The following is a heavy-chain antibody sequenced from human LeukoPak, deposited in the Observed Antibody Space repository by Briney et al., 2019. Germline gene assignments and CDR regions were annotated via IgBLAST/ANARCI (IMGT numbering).Heavy chain of an antibody. D-gene: IGHD6-13*01. CDR3: ARSLGIAADY. CDR1: GGSLSSSSYY. J-gene: IGHJ4*02. CDR2: IYYSGST. Sequence: SETLSLTCTVSGGSLSSSSYYWGWIRQPPGKGLEWVGSIYYSGSTYNNPSRKSRVTLSVDTSKNQFSLKLSSVTAADTAVYYCARSLGIAADYWGQGTLVTVSS. V-gene: IGHV4-39*07.